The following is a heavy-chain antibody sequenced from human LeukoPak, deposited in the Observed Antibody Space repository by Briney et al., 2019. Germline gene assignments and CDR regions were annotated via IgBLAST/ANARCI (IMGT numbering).Heavy chain of an antibody. CDR2: ISSSSSYI. CDR1: GFTFSSYS. CDR3: AKDPPGVTTKETDY. D-gene: IGHD4-17*01. V-gene: IGHV3-21*04. J-gene: IGHJ4*02. Sequence: GGSLRLSCAASGFTFSSYSMNWVRQAPGKGLEWVSSISSSSSYIYYADSVKGRFTISRDNAKNSLYLQMNSLRAEDTAVYYCAKDPPGVTTKETDYWGQGTLVTVSS.